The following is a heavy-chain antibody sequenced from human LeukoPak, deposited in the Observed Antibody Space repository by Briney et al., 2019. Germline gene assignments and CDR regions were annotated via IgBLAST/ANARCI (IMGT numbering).Heavy chain of an antibody. V-gene: IGHV3-74*01. CDR3: ARAAWDAFDI. CDR2: INSDGSST. Sequence: GGSLRLSCAASGFTFSSYWMHWVRQAPGMGLVWVSRINSDGSSTSYADSVRGRFTISRDNAKNTLYLQMNSLRAEDTAVYYCARAAWDAFDIWGQGTMVTVSS. J-gene: IGHJ3*02. CDR1: GFTFSSYW.